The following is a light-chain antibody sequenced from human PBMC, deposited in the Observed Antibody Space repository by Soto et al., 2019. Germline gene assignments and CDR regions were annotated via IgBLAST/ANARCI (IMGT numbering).Light chain of an antibody. CDR3: QQYNNWPPLT. CDR2: GAS. V-gene: IGKV3-15*01. Sequence: IVMTQSPANLSVSPGERATLSCRASQSVSSNLAWYQQKPGQAPRLLIYGASTRATGIPARFSGSGSGTEFTLTISSLQSEDFAVYYCQQYNNWPPLTFGGGTKVEIK. J-gene: IGKJ4*01. CDR1: QSVSSN.